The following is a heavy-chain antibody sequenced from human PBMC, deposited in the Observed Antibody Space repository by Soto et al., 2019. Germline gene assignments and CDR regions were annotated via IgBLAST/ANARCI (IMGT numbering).Heavy chain of an antibody. CDR1: GFTFSSYA. CDR3: AKEEVVYYYGSGKGYYFDY. CDR2: ISGSGGST. Sequence: GGPLRLSCAASGFTFSSYAMSWVRQAPGKGLEWVSAISGSGGSTYYADSVKGRFTISRDNSKNTLYLQMNSLRAEDTAVYYCAKEEVVYYYGSGKGYYFDYWGQGTLVTVSS. V-gene: IGHV3-23*01. J-gene: IGHJ4*02. D-gene: IGHD3-10*01.